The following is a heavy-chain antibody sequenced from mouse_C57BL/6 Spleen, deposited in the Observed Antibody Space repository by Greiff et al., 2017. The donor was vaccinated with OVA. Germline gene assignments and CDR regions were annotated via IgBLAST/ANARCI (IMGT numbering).Heavy chain of an antibody. CDR1: GFTFSDYG. CDR3: ARRYYGKDWYFDV. Sequence: EVQLVESGGGLVKPGGSLKLSCAASGFTFSDYGMHWVRQAPEKGLEWVAYISSGSSTIYYADTVKGRFTISRDNAKNTLFLQMTSLRSEDTAMYYCARRYYGKDWYFDVWGTGTTVTVSS. J-gene: IGHJ1*03. CDR2: ISSGSSTI. D-gene: IGHD1-1*01. V-gene: IGHV5-17*01.